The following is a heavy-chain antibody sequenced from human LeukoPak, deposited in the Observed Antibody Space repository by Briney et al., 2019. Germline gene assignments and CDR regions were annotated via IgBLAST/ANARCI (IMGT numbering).Heavy chain of an antibody. J-gene: IGHJ4*02. Sequence: GGSLRLSCTVSGFTFSTYWMNWVRQAPGKGLEWVANINQNGSEKYYVDPVKGRFTISRDNAKNSLYLQMNSLRAEDTAVYYCASMICSTTSCWIDYWGQGTLVTVSS. CDR1: GFTFSTYW. V-gene: IGHV3-7*01. CDR3: ASMICSTTSCWIDY. CDR2: INQNGSEK. D-gene: IGHD2-2*01.